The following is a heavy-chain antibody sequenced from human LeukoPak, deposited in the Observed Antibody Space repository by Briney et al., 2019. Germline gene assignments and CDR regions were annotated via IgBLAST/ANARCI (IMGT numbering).Heavy chain of an antibody. CDR3: ARDGGPTGVLNFDY. J-gene: IGHJ4*02. CDR2: TYLGSRWYH. CDR1: GDFVSSSNAA. D-gene: IGHD3-3*01. V-gene: IGHV6-1*01. Sequence: SQTLSLTCAISGDFVSSSNAAWDWVRQSPSRGLEWLGSTYLGSRWYHAFAESVKSRISINADTYKNQFSLQLNSVTPEDTAVYYCARDGGPTGVLNFDYWGQGTLVTVSS.